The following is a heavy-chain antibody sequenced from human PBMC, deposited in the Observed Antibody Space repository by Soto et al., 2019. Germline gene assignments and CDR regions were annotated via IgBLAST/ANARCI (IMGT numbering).Heavy chain of an antibody. CDR3: AREFRIAAAGTVRNWFDP. Sequence: QVQLVQSGAEVKKPGASVKVSCKASGYTFTGYYMHWVRQAPGQGLEWMGWINPNSGGTNYAQKFQGWVTMTRDTSISTAYMELSRLRSDDTAVYYCAREFRIAAAGTVRNWFDPWGQGTLVTVSS. CDR2: INPNSGGT. D-gene: IGHD6-13*01. V-gene: IGHV1-2*04. CDR1: GYTFTGYY. J-gene: IGHJ5*02.